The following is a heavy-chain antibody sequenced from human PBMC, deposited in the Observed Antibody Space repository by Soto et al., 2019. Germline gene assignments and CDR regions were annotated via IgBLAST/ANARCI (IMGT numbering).Heavy chain of an antibody. CDR1: GGTFSSYS. CDR2: IIPMFGTA. J-gene: IGHJ6*02. V-gene: IGHV1-69*13. Sequence: SVKVSCKASGGTFSSYSVNWVRQAPGQGLEWMGGIIPMFGTADYAQKFQGRVTITADESTSTAYMELSSLRSEDTAVYYCARPVLMDTGMRYSYGMDFWGQGTTVTVSS. D-gene: IGHD5-18*01. CDR3: ARPVLMDTGMRYSYGMDF.